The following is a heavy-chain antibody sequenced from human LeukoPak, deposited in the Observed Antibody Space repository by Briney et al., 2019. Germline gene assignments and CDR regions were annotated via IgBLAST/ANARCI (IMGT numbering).Heavy chain of an antibody. CDR3: ARGGSDTAMAHDY. D-gene: IGHD5-18*01. J-gene: IGHJ4*02. CDR1: GFTFSNHW. Sequence: GGSLRLSCAAPGFTFSNHWMHWVRQAPGKGLMWVSRINKGGSRTDYADSVKGRFTISRDDAKNTLYLQLNSLRAEDTAVYFCARGGSDTAMAHDYWGQGTLVTVSS. V-gene: IGHV3-74*01. CDR2: INKGGSRT.